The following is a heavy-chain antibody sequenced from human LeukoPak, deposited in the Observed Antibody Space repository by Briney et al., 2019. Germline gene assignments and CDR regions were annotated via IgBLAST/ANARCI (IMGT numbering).Heavy chain of an antibody. Sequence: GGSLRLSCAASGFTFSSYAMHWVRQAPGKGLEWVAVISYDGSNKYYADSVKGRFTISRDNSKNTLYLQMNSLRAEDTAVYYCARDNRGSYPKFDYWGQGTLVTVSS. CDR2: ISYDGSNK. D-gene: IGHD1-26*01. J-gene: IGHJ4*02. CDR3: ARDNRGSYPKFDY. V-gene: IGHV3-30*04. CDR1: GFTFSSYA.